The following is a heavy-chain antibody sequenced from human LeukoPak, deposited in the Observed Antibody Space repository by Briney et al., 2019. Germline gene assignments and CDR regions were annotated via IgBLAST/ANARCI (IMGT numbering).Heavy chain of an antibody. V-gene: IGHV4-59*08. CDR1: GVSISRYY. CDR2: VHYSGNT. CDR3: ARHDYNWKAFDY. Sequence: PSETLSLTCTVSGVSISRYYWSWVRQPPGKGLEWIGSVHYSGNTNYNPSLKSRVTISLDTSKNQFPLKLSYVTAADTAVYYCARHDYNWKAFDYWGQGTLVTVSS. D-gene: IGHD1-1*01. J-gene: IGHJ4*02.